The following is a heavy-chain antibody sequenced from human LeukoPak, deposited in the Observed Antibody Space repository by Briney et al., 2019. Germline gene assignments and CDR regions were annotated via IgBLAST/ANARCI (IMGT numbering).Heavy chain of an antibody. V-gene: IGHV3-21*01. J-gene: IGHJ4*02. CDR3: ARDQVDRIWYFDY. D-gene: IGHD1-14*01. CDR1: GFTFRNNW. Sequence: GGSLRLSCAASGFTFRNNWMNWIRQAPGKGLEWVSSISSNSIYVFYADSMKGRFTISRDNAKNSLSLQMNSLRAEDTAVYYCARDQVDRIWYFDYWGQGTLVTVSS. CDR2: ISSNSIYV.